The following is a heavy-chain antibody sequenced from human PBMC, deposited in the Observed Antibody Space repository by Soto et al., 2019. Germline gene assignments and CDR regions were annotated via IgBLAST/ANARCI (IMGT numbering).Heavy chain of an antibody. CDR2: VNPSDGRA. D-gene: IGHD5-12*01. J-gene: IGHJ4*02. CDR3: ARAELIVAGQAFDS. CDR1: GYRLSNYY. Sequence: QVDLVQSGAEVKKPGASVKMSCKSSGYRLSNYYMHWVRQAPGQGLEWMGIVNPSDGRANYARKFQGRVTMTWDTSTTTLYMEVNSLRSDDTAIYYCARAELIVAGQAFDSCGQGTLVTVSS. V-gene: IGHV1-46*01.